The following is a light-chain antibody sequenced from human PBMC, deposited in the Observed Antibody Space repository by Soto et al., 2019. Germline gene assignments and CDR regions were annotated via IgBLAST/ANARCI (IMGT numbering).Light chain of an antibody. Sequence: QSVLTQPPSASGTPGQRVTISCSGSSSNIGSKPVNWYQQLPGAAPKLLFHNTNQRPSGVPDRFSGSKSGTSASLAISGLQSDDEAHYYCAAWDDSLNGLVFGGGTKLTVL. CDR1: SSNIGSKP. J-gene: IGLJ2*01. CDR3: AAWDDSLNGLV. V-gene: IGLV1-44*01. CDR2: NTN.